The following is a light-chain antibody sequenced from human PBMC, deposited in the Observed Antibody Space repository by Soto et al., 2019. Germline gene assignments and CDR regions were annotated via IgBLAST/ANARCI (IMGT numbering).Light chain of an antibody. Sequence: DIVMTQSPLSLPVTPGEPASISCRSSQSLLHSTGYNFLDWYLQKPGQSPQLLISLASNRASGVPARFSGSRSGTDFTLKISRVEAEDVGIYYCMQALQPPPITFGQGTRLEIK. CDR2: LAS. J-gene: IGKJ5*01. V-gene: IGKV2-28*01. CDR1: QSLLHSTGYNF. CDR3: MQALQPPPIT.